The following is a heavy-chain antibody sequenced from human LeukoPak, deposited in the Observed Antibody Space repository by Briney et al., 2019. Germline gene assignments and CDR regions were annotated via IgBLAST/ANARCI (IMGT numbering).Heavy chain of an antibody. D-gene: IGHD3-22*01. CDR2: INPAGGST. Sequence: ASVKVSCKASGYTFTSYYIHWVRQAPGQGLEWMGIINPAGGSTTYAQKFQGSRLTLTRDASTSTVYMELSSLRSEDTAVYYCARGRGVHDSHTYDYFDYWGQGSLVTVSS. V-gene: IGHV1-46*01. J-gene: IGHJ4*02. CDR3: ARGRGVHDSHTYDYFDY. CDR1: GYTFTSYY.